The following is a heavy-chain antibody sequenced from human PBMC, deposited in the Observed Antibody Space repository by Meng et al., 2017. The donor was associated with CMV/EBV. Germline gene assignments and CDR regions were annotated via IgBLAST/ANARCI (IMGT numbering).Heavy chain of an antibody. V-gene: IGHV3-53*01. J-gene: IGHJ5*02. Sequence: GESLKISCAASGFTVSSNYMSWVRQAPGKGLEWVSVIYSGGSTYYADSVKGRSTITRDNSKNTLYLQMNSLRAEDTAVYYCARVPAAEAFDPWGQGTLVTVSS. CDR2: IYSGGST. CDR3: ARVPAAEAFDP. CDR1: GFTVSSNY. D-gene: IGHD6-13*01.